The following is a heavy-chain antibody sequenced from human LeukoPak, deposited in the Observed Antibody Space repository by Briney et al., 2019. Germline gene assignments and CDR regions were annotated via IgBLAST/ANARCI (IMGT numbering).Heavy chain of an antibody. CDR2: STI. CDR3: ARNLPAYYYDSSGQYYFDY. D-gene: IGHD3-22*01. J-gene: IGHJ4*02. V-gene: IGHV3-11*01. Sequence: STIYYADSVKGRFTISRDNAKNSLYLQMNSLRAEDTAVYYCARNLPAYYYDSSGQYYFDYWGQGTLVTVSS.